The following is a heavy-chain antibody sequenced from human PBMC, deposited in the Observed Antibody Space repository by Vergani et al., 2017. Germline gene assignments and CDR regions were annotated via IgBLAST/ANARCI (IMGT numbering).Heavy chain of an antibody. J-gene: IGHJ4*02. CDR2: LTGGGGST. CDR3: VKDAGSYENFFDS. Sequence: EVQLLESGGSLKQPGGSVRLSCAASGFTFSTYAMHWVRQAPGKGLEWVSALTGGGGSTYYADSFKGRFNISRDNSGDTLYLQKNRLRPEETDTYYCVKDAGSYENFFDSWGQGTLVTVSS. D-gene: IGHD1-26*01. CDR1: GFTFSTYA. V-gene: IGHV3-23*01.